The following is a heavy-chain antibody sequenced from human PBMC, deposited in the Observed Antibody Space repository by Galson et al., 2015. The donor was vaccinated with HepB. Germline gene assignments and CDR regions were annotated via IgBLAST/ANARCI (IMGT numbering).Heavy chain of an antibody. CDR2: IRSKANSYAT. D-gene: IGHD2-15*01. Sequence: SLRLSCAASGFTFSGSAMHWVRQASGKGLEWVGRIRSKANSYATAYAASVKGRFTISRDDSKNTAYLQMNSLKTEDTAVYYCTRRDRTQSMDVWGKGTTVTVSS. V-gene: IGHV3-73*01. CDR3: TRRDRTQSMDV. J-gene: IGHJ6*03. CDR1: GFTFSGSA.